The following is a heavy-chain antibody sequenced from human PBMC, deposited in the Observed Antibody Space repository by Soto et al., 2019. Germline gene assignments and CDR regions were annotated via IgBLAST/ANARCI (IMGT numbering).Heavy chain of an antibody. CDR3: TTDPVTMIVVVPSSG. J-gene: IGHJ4*02. CDR2: IKSKTDGGTT. Sequence: PGGPLRLSCAASGFTFSNAWMNWVRQAPGKGLEWVGRIKSKTDGGTTDYAAPVKGRFTISRDDSKNTLYLQMNSLKTEDTAVYYCTTDPVTMIVVVPSSGWGQGTLVTVSS. CDR1: GFTFSNAW. V-gene: IGHV3-15*07. D-gene: IGHD3-22*01.